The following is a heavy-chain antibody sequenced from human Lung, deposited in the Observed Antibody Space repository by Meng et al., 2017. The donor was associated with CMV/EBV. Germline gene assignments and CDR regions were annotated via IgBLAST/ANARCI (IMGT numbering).Heavy chain of an antibody. J-gene: IGHJ6*02. V-gene: IGHV3-7*01. Sequence: SCAASGFTFSSYWMSWVRQAPGKGLEWVANIKQDGSEKYYVDSVKGRFTISRNNAKNSLYLQMNSLRAEDTAVYYCARDNSIIADYGMAVWGQGTXVTVSS. CDR3: ARDNSIIADYGMAV. CDR1: GFTFSSYW. D-gene: IGHD2-21*01. CDR2: IKQDGSEK.